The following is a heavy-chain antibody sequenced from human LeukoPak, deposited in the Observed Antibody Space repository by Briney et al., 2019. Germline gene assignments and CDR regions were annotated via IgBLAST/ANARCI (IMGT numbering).Heavy chain of an antibody. J-gene: IGHJ3*02. CDR3: ARDRNAGTTHFDAFDI. CDR1: GCTFSRYA. Sequence: APVKVSCKASGCTFSRYAITSVRQAAGHGLEWMGGMVPIFGTAAYAQNFQGRVTIPADKSTSRAYMELSSLRSEDTAVYYCARDRNAGTTHFDAFDIWGQGTMVTVSS. D-gene: IGHD1-1*01. V-gene: IGHV1-69*06. CDR2: MVPIFGTA.